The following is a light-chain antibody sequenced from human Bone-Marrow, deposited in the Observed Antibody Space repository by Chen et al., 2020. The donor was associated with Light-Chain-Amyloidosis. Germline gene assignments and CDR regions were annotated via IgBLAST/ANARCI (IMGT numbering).Light chain of an antibody. J-gene: IGLJ3*02. V-gene: IGLV6-57*01. CDR1: SATNL. CDR3: QSYRGSSQGV. Sequence: NFMLPQPHPVSESPGKTVIISCSRSSATNLVQLDQRRPGRSPPTVIHEDNQRPSGFPDRFSGSFDRSSSSASIAISGRKTEDEADYYCQSYRGSSQGVFGGGTKLTVL. CDR2: EDN.